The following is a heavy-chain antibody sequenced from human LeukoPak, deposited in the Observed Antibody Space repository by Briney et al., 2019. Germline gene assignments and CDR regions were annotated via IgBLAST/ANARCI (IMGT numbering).Heavy chain of an antibody. CDR2: INPSDAST. V-gene: IGHV1-46*01. CDR3: ARGYTNYGYVFDI. Sequence: ASVKVSCKASGYTFTSYSMNWVRQAPGQGPEWMGIINPSDASTTYAQKFQGRVTMTRDMSTSTVYMELSSLRSEDTAVYYCARGYTNYGYVFDIWGQGTMVTVSS. CDR1: GYTFTSYS. D-gene: IGHD4-11*01. J-gene: IGHJ3*02.